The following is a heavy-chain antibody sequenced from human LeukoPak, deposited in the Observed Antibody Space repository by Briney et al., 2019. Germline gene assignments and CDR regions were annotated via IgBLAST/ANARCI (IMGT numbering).Heavy chain of an antibody. J-gene: IGHJ3*02. CDR1: GGSISSSSYY. CDR3: ARARIAARAFDI. CDR2: IYYSGST. D-gene: IGHD6-6*01. Sequence: SETLSLTCTVSGGSISSSSYYWGWIRQPPGKGLEWIGSIYYSGSTYYNPSLKSRVTISVDTSKNQFSLNLSSVTAADTAVYYCARARIAARAFDIWGQGTMVTVSS. V-gene: IGHV4-39*01.